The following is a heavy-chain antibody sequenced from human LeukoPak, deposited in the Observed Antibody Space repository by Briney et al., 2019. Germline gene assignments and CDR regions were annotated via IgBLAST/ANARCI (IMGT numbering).Heavy chain of an antibody. CDR1: GFTVSNNY. Sequence: PGGSLRLSCAASGFTVSNNYMSWVRQAPGKGLEWVSVIYAGGSTYYADSVKGRFTISRDNYKNTLYLQMNSLRAEDTAVYYCARDWSHRCFDYWGQGTLVTVSS. J-gene: IGHJ4*02. CDR2: IYAGGST. V-gene: IGHV3-53*01. CDR3: ARDWSHRCFDY. D-gene: IGHD3-3*01.